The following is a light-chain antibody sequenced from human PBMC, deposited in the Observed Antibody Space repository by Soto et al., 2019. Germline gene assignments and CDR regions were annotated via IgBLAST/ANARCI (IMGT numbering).Light chain of an antibody. CDR1: FSDIGSYNL. J-gene: IGLJ2*01. CDR2: EVI. V-gene: IGLV2-23*02. Sequence: QSALTQPASVSGSPGQSITISCTGSFSDIGSYNLVSWYQQHPGKAPKLMIYEVIKRPSGVSDRFSGSKSGNTASLTISGLQAEAEADYYCCSYAGRSSSLFGGGTKLTVL. CDR3: CSYAGRSSSL.